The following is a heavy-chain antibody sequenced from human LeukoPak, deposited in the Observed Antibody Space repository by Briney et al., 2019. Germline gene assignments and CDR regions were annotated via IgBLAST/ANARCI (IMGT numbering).Heavy chain of an antibody. V-gene: IGHV4-61*02. J-gene: IGHJ4*02. CDR2: IYTSGST. D-gene: IGHD1-26*01. CDR1: GGPISSGSYY. CDR3: ASTVGSRELDY. Sequence: SETLSLTCTVSGGPISSGSYYWSWIRQPAGKGLEWIGRIYTSGSTNYNPSLKSRVTISVDTSKNQFSLKLSSVTAADTAVYYCASTVGSRELDYWGQGTLVTVSS.